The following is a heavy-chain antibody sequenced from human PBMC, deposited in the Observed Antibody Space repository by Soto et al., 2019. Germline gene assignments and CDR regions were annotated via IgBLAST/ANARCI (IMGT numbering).Heavy chain of an antibody. CDR2: ISAYNGNT. CDR1: GYTFTSYG. Sequence: GASVKVSCKASGYTFTSYGISWVRQAPGQGLEWMGWISAYNGNTNYAQKLQGRVTMTTDTSTSTAYMELRSLRSDDTAVYSCALGRGGYDPLYYYYYGRDVWGQGTTVTVSS. J-gene: IGHJ6*02. CDR3: ALGRGGYDPLYYYYYGRDV. V-gene: IGHV1-18*01. D-gene: IGHD5-12*01.